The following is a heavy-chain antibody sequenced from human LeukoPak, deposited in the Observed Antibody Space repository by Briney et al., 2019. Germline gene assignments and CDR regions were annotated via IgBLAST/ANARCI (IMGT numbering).Heavy chain of an antibody. CDR1: GASISNYY. V-gene: IGHV4-4*09. Sequence: KPSETLSLTCTVSGASISNYYWSWIRQTPEKGLEWMGHIHSSGGSSYYPSLKSRLTLSIDTSRNQISLKLPSVTAADTAVYFRARLGSYHDFWGQGALVTVSS. CDR2: IHSSGGS. J-gene: IGHJ4*02. CDR3: ARLGSYHDF. D-gene: IGHD1-26*01.